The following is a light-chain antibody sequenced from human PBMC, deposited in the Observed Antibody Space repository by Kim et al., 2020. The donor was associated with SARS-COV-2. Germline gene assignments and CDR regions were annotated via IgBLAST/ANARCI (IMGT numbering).Light chain of an antibody. CDR1: QTVGSNF. J-gene: IGKJ1*01. CDR2: DTS. CDR3: QHYGDSLWT. Sequence: SPGERATLSCRASQTVGSNFLAWYQQKPGQAPRLLIYDTSSRATGIPDRFSGSGSGTDFTLTISRLEPEDFAVYYCQHYGDSLWTFGQGTKVEIK. V-gene: IGKV3-20*01.